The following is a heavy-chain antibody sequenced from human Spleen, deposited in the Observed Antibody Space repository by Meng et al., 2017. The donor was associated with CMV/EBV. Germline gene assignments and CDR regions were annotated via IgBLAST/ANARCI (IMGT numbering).Heavy chain of an antibody. V-gene: IGHV3-73*01. Sequence: GESLKISCAASGFSFTSYAMSWVRQASGKGLEWVGRIRSKANHYATAYGASVKGRFTISRDDSKNTAHLQLSSLKSEDTAVYYCSRSDDYWISYTFDYWGQGTLVTVSS. CDR1: GFSFTSYA. CDR3: SRSDDYWISYTFDY. D-gene: IGHD3-3*01. CDR2: IRSKANHYAT. J-gene: IGHJ4*02.